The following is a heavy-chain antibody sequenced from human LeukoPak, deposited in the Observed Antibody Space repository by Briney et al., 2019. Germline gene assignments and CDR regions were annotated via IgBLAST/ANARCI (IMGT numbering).Heavy chain of an antibody. D-gene: IGHD3-16*01. V-gene: IGHV4-39*01. CDR3: ARHGLYQDYGY. CDR1: GGSISGTSFY. Sequence: SETLSLTCTVSGGSISGTSFYWGWIRQPPGKGLEWIGSIYYSGSTHYNPSLKSRVTISLDMSKNQFSLRLTSVTAADTAIYYCARHGLYQDYGYWGQGILVTVSS. CDR2: IYYSGST. J-gene: IGHJ4*02.